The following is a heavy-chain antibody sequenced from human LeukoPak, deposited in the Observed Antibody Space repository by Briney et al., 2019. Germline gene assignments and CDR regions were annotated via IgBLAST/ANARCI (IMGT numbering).Heavy chain of an antibody. CDR3: ARDMGRAWYGPPDY. CDR2: IWNDGSET. Sequence: GGSLRLSCAASGFTFSSYGMHWVRQAPGKRLEWVAVIWNDGSETFHADSVKGRFKIARDNSKNTLYLQMNSLRAEDTAVYFCARDMGRAWYGPPDYWGQGTLVTVSS. J-gene: IGHJ4*02. D-gene: IGHD6-13*01. CDR1: GFTFSSYG. V-gene: IGHV3-33*01.